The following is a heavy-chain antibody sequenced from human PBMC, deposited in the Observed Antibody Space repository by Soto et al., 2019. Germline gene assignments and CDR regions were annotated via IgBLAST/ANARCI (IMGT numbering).Heavy chain of an antibody. J-gene: IGHJ4*02. Sequence: SETLSLTCTVSGGSVSSYYWRWIRQYPGKELEWIVDIIHSGSTNYNPSLKSRVTISVDTSKNQFSLKLSSVTAADTAVYYCARGRHIVVVTAIQRNYFDYWGQGTLVTVSS. CDR1: GGSVSSYY. V-gene: IGHV4-34*01. CDR3: ARGRHIVVVTAIQRNYFDY. D-gene: IGHD2-21*02. CDR2: IIHSGST.